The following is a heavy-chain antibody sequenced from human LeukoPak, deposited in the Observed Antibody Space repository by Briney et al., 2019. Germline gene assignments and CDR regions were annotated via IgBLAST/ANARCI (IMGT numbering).Heavy chain of an antibody. Sequence: GGSLRLSCAASGFTFSSYAMSWVRQAPGKGLEWVSAISGSGGSTYYADSVKGRFTISRDNSKNTLYLQMNSLRAEDTAVYYCAKDIRAFSGSSPVDYWGQGTLVTVSS. CDR2: ISGSGGST. D-gene: IGHD6-13*01. V-gene: IGHV3-23*01. CDR3: AKDIRAFSGSSPVDY. J-gene: IGHJ4*02. CDR1: GFTFSSYA.